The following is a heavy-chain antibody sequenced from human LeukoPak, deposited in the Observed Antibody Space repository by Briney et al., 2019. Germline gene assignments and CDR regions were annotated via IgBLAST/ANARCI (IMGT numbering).Heavy chain of an antibody. D-gene: IGHD1-7*01. Sequence: GGSLRLSCAASGFIFSSYAMSWVRQAPGKGLEWVSAISGSGGSTYYADSVKGRFTISRDNSKNTLYLQMNSLRAEDTAVYYCAKSPSHTGTTWGYFDYWGQGTLVTVSS. V-gene: IGHV3-23*01. J-gene: IGHJ4*02. CDR1: GFIFSSYA. CDR3: AKSPSHTGTTWGYFDY. CDR2: ISGSGGST.